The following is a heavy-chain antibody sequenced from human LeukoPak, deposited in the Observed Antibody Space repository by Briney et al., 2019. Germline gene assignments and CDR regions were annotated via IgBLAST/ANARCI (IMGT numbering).Heavy chain of an antibody. CDR2: INPSGGST. Sequence: ASVKVSCKASGYTFTSYYMHWVRQAPGQGLEWMGIINPSGGSTSYAQKFQGRVTMTRDTSTSTVYMELSSLRSEDTAVYYCANSGHYDYVWGSYLPLGGYYFDYWGQGTLVTVSS. D-gene: IGHD3-16*02. J-gene: IGHJ4*02. CDR1: GYTFTSYY. V-gene: IGHV1-46*01. CDR3: ANSGHYDYVWGSYLPLGGYYFDY.